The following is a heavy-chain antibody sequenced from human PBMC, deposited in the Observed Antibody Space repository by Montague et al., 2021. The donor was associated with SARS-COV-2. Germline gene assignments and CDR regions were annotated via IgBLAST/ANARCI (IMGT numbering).Heavy chain of an antibody. J-gene: IGHJ4*02. V-gene: IGHV6-1*01. CDR3: AREGTVSGARGYYFDD. CDR2: TYYRSKWYT. D-gene: IGHD1-26*01. Sequence: CAISGDSVSSNSAAWNWIRQSPSGGLEWLGRTYYRSKWYTDYAPSVKTRITITPDTSNNQFSLHLNSVTPGDTAVYYCAREGTVSGARGYYFDDWGQGTLVTVSS. CDR1: GDSVSSNSAA.